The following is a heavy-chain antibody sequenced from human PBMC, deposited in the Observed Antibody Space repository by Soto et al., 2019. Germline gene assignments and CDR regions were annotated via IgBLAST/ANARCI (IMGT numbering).Heavy chain of an antibody. D-gene: IGHD1-1*01. Sequence: SETLSLTCTVSGASISCFYWSWIRKSAGKGLEWIGRIYATGTTDYNPSLKSRVMMSVDTSKKQFSLKLRSVTAADTAVYYCVRDGTKTLRDWFDPWGQGISVTVSS. V-gene: IGHV4-4*07. CDR3: VRDGTKTLRDWFDP. CDR2: IYATGTT. CDR1: GASISCFY. J-gene: IGHJ5*02.